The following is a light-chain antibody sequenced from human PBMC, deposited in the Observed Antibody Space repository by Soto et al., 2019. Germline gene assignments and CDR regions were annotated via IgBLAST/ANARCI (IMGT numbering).Light chain of an antibody. J-gene: IGKJ1*01. CDR1: QSVSSSY. CDR3: QQYGSSRWT. Sequence: EIVLTQSPGTLSLSPGERATLSCMASQSVSSSYLAWYQQKPGQAPRLLIYGASSRATGIPDRFSGSGSGTDFTLTISRLEPEDFAVYYCQQYGSSRWTFGQGTKVDTK. V-gene: IGKV3-20*01. CDR2: GAS.